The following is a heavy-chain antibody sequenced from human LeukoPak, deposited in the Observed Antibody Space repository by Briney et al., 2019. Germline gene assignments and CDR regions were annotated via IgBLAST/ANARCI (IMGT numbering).Heavy chain of an antibody. CDR2: VNQGGTEK. V-gene: IGHV3-7*04. J-gene: IGHJ4*02. CDR3: ARGLRWLEY. D-gene: IGHD4-23*01. Sequence: GGSLRLSCAASGCTFSNHWMSWVRQAPGRGLEWVANVNQGGTEKHYVDSVKGRFTISRDNGKNSLYLQMNNLGAEDTAVYYCARGLRWLEYWGQGTLVTVSS. CDR1: GCTFSNHW.